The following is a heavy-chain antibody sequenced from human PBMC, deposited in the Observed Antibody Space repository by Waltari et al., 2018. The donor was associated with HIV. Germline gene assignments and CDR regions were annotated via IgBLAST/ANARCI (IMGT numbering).Heavy chain of an antibody. Sequence: ELYLLESGGGLVQPGGSLRVSCGGSGFTFKNYAVGWVRQAPGKGLEWISSVSESGDRTYYADSVEGRFTISRDNSKNMLYLQMNGLRVEDTAVYYCAGEDDRGDFPWGQGTLVTVSA. D-gene: IGHD2-21*01. V-gene: IGHV3-23*01. J-gene: IGHJ5*02. CDR2: VSESGDRT. CDR1: GFTFKNYA. CDR3: AGEDDRGDFP.